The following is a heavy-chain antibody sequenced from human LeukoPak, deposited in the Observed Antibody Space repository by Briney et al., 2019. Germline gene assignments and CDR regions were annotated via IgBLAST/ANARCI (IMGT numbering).Heavy chain of an antibody. CDR2: FSSSSSYI. D-gene: IGHD3-3*01. J-gene: IGHJ6*02. CDR3: ARDKFAFGVVIRNYYYYGMDV. CDR1: GFTFSSYS. Sequence: GGSLRLSCAASGFTFSSYSMNWVRQAPGKGLEWVSSFSSSSSYIYYADSVKGRFTISRDNAKNSLYLQMNSLRAEDTAVYYCARDKFAFGVVIRNYYYYGMDVWGQGTTVTVSS. V-gene: IGHV3-21*01.